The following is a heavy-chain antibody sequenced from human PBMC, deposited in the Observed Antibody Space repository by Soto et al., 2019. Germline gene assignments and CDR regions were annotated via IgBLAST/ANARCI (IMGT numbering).Heavy chain of an antibody. CDR3: ATDVGHYYGSV. Sequence: GASVKVSCKASGYTFTSYDINWVRQATGQGLEWMGWMNPNSGNTGYAQKFQGRVTMTRNTSISTAYMELSSLRSDDTAVYFCATDVGHYYGSVWGQGALVTVSS. V-gene: IGHV1-8*01. CDR2: MNPNSGNT. D-gene: IGHD3-22*01. CDR1: GYTFTSYD. J-gene: IGHJ1*01.